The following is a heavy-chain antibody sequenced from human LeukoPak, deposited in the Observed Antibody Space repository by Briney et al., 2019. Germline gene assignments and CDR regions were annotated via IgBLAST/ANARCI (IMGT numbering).Heavy chain of an antibody. J-gene: IGHJ6*02. D-gene: IGHD5-18*01. CDR3: ARHDTAMATDYGMDV. CDR1: GFTFSCYS. Sequence: GGSLRLSCAASGFTFSCYSMNWVRQAPGKGLEWVSSIGYSSYIYYADSVKGRFTISRDNAKSSLYLQLNSLRAEDTAVYYCARHDTAMATDYGMDVWGQGTTVTVSS. V-gene: IGHV3-21*04. CDR2: IGYSSYI.